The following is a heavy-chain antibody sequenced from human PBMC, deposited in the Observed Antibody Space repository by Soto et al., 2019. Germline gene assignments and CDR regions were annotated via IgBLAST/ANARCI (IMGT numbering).Heavy chain of an antibody. D-gene: IGHD3-22*01. CDR2: INPSGGST. CDR3: ARDKGASRSSGYYLSFDY. CDR1: GYTFTSYY. Sequence: PSVKVSCKASGYTFTSYYMHWVRQAPGQGLEWMGIINPSGGSTSYAQKFQGRVTMTRDTSTSTVYMELSSLRSEDTAVYYCARDKGASRSSGYYLSFDYWGQGTLVTVSS. J-gene: IGHJ4*02. V-gene: IGHV1-46*01.